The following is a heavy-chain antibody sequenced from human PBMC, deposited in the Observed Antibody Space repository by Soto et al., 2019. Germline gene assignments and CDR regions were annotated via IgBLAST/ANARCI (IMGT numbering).Heavy chain of an antibody. D-gene: IGHD2-2*01. CDR3: ARGKRLSQLLSRPRYWFDP. J-gene: IGHJ5*02. Sequence: ASVKVSCKASGYTFTGYYMHWVRQAPGQGLEWMGWINPNSGGTNYAQKFQGWVTMTRDTSISTAYMELSRLRSDDTAVYYCARGKRLSQLLSRPRYWFDPWGQGTLVTVSS. CDR1: GYTFTGYY. V-gene: IGHV1-2*04. CDR2: INPNSGGT.